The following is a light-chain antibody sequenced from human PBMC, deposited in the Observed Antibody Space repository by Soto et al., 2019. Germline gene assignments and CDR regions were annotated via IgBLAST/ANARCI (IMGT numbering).Light chain of an antibody. CDR2: STN. V-gene: IGLV7-43*01. CDR1: TGAVTGGYF. J-gene: IGLJ3*02. CDR3: LLYHSGVWV. Sequence: QPVVTQEPSLTVSPGGTVTLTCASSTGAVTGGYFPNWFQQKPGQAPRALIYSTNKKHSWTPARFSGSLLGGKAALTLSGVQPEDEADFYCLLYHSGVWVFGGGTKVTVL.